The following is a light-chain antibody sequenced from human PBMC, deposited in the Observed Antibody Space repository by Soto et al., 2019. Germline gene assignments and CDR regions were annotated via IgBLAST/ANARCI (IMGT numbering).Light chain of an antibody. CDR3: QQYGSPPIT. CDR1: QSVSSN. Sequence: IVLTQSPATLSVSPGERATLSCRASQSVSSNLAWHQQRPGQAPRLLMSGTSNRATGTPDRFSGSGSGTDFTLTISRLEPEDFAVYYCQQYGSPPITFGQGTRLEIK. CDR2: GTS. V-gene: IGKV3-20*01. J-gene: IGKJ5*01.